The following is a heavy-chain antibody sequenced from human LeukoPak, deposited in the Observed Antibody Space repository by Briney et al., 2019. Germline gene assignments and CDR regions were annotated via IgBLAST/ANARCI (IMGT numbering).Heavy chain of an antibody. CDR3: ARGQVGAPYYFDY. D-gene: IGHD1-26*01. CDR2: IYYGGNT. J-gene: IGHJ4*02. V-gene: IGHV4-59*01. CDR1: GGSISTYY. Sequence: SETLSLTCAVSGGSISTYYWSWIRQPPGKGLEWIGYIYYGGNTYYNPSLKSRVTISVDTSKNQFSLKLSSVTAADTAVYYCARGQVGAPYYFDYWGQGTLVTVSS.